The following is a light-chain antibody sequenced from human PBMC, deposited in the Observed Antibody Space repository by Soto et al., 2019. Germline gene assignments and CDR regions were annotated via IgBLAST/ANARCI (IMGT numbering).Light chain of an antibody. Sequence: QAVVTQQPSLTVSTGGTVTRTCASSTGAVTSGYYPNWFQQKPGQAPRALMYSTSNKQPWTPARFSGSLIGGKAALTLSGVQPEGDAAYYCLLYYGGAQPHCVFGGGTQLTVL. CDR2: STS. V-gene: IGLV7-43*01. CDR3: LLYYGGAQPHCV. CDR1: TGAVTSGYY. J-gene: IGLJ3*02.